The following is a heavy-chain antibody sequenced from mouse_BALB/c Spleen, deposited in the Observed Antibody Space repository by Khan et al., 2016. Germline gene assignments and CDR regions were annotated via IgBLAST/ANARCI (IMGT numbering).Heavy chain of an antibody. CDR2: IYPGDGDT. CDR1: GYTSANYW. V-gene: IGHV1-87*01. J-gene: IGHJ3*01. Sequence: QVQLQQSGAELARPGASVRLSCKASGYTSANYWMQGVKQRPGQGLEWIGSIYPGDGDTRYSQKFKDKARLTADKSSSSAYMHLRSVASEDSAVYYCADALFVYWGQGTLVTVSA. CDR3: ADALFVY.